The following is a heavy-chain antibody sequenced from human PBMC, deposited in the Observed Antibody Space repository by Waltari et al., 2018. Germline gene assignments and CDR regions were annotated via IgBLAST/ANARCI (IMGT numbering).Heavy chain of an antibody. V-gene: IGHV4-39*07. J-gene: IGHJ6*03. CDR1: GGSISSSSYY. Sequence: QLQLQESGPGLVKPSETLSLTCTVSGGSISSSSYYWGWIRQPPGKGLEWIGRIYYSGSTYDTPSLKSRVTISVDTSKNQFSLKLSSVTAADTAVYDCAGGGDVSAAPTPLHPYMDVWGKGTTVTISS. D-gene: IGHD3-16*02. CDR2: IYYSGST. CDR3: AGGGDVSAAPTPLHPYMDV.